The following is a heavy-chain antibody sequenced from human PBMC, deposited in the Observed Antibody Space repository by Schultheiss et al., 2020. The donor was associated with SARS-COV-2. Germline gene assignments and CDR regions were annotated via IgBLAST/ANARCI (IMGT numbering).Heavy chain of an antibody. Sequence: GGSLRLSCAASDITFTDAWMNWVRQAPGKGLEWVSSISSSSSYIYYADSVKGRFTISRDNSKNTLYLQMNSLRAEDTAVYYCASNGYDFWSGYYDYWGQGTLVTVSS. CDR2: ISSSSSYI. J-gene: IGHJ4*02. CDR3: ASNGYDFWSGYYDY. CDR1: DITFTDAW. D-gene: IGHD3-3*01. V-gene: IGHV3-21*01.